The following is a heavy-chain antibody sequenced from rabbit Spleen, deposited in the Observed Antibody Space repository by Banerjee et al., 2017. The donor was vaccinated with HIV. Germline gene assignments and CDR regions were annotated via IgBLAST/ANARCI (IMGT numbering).Heavy chain of an antibody. D-gene: IGHD8-1*01. Sequence: QSLEESGGGLVKPGASLTLTCKASGFSFSSRDYMCWVRQAPGKGLEWISCIAGSSSDFTYSTTWAKGRFTCSKTSSTTVTLQMTSLTVADTATYFCARDTGSSFSSYGMDLWGPGTLVTVS. J-gene: IGHJ6*01. V-gene: IGHV1S40*01. CDR3: ARDTGSSFSSYGMDL. CDR1: GFSFSSRDY. CDR2: IAGSSSDFT.